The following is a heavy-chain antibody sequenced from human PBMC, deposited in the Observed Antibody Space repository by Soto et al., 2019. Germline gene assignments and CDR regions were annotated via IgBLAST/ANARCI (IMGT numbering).Heavy chain of an antibody. CDR1: GSTFTSSA. Sequence: ASVKVSCKASGSTFTSSAVQWVRQARGQRLEWIGWIVVGSGNTNYAQKFQERVTITRDMSTSTAYMELSSLRSEDTAVYYCAADRYCSGGSCYSGWFDPWGQGTLVTVSS. CDR2: IVVGSGNT. V-gene: IGHV1-58*01. J-gene: IGHJ5*02. D-gene: IGHD2-15*01. CDR3: AADRYCSGGSCYSGWFDP.